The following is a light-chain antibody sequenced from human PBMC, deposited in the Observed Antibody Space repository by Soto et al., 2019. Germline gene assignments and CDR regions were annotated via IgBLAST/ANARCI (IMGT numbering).Light chain of an antibody. J-gene: IGKJ1*01. CDR2: DAS. V-gene: IGKV1-5*01. CDR1: QSISSW. CDR3: QQFGT. Sequence: DIQMTQSPSTLSASVGDRVTITCRASQSISSWLAWYQQKPEEAPKLLIYDASSLESGVPSRFSGSGSGTEFTLTISTLQPDDFATYYCQQFGTFGQGTKVDIK.